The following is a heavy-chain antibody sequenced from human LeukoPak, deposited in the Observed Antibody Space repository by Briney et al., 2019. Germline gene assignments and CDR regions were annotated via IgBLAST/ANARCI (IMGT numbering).Heavy chain of an antibody. Sequence: ASVKVSCKASGYTFTSYDINWVRQATGQGLEWKGWMNPNSGNTGYAQKFQGRVTMTRNTSISTAYMELSSLRSEDTAVYYCARGLTIFGVVTYDAFDIWGQGTMVTVSS. CDR2: MNPNSGNT. V-gene: IGHV1-8*01. D-gene: IGHD3-3*01. J-gene: IGHJ3*02. CDR1: GYTFTSYD. CDR3: ARGLTIFGVVTYDAFDI.